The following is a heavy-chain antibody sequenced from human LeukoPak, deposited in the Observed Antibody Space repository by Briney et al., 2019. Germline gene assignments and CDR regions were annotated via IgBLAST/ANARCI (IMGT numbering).Heavy chain of an antibody. CDR3: ARYLAGTSATFDY. Sequence: GGSLRLSCAPSRVTFSSYSMNWVRQAPEKGLEWVSYISSSSSTIYYADSVKGRFTISRDNAKNSLYLQMNSLRDEDTAVYYCARYLAGTSATFDYWGQGTLVTVSS. CDR1: RVTFSSYS. V-gene: IGHV3-48*02. J-gene: IGHJ4*02. CDR2: ISSSSSTI.